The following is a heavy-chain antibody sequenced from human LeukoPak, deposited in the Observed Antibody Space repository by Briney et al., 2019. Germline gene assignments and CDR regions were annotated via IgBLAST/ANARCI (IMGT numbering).Heavy chain of an antibody. D-gene: IGHD4-23*01. CDR2: IYHSGST. CDR1: GGSISSGGYY. Sequence: PSETLSLTCTVSGGSISSGGYYWSWIRQPPGKGLEWIGYIYHSGSTYYNPSLKSRVTISVDTSKNQFSLKLSSVTAADTAVYYCARWVPQNAFDIWGQGTMVTVSS. V-gene: IGHV4-30-2*05. J-gene: IGHJ3*02. CDR3: ARWVPQNAFDI.